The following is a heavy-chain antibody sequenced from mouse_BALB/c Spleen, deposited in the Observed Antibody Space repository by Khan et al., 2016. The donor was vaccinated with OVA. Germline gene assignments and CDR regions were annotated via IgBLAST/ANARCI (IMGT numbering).Heavy chain of an antibody. Sequence: VQLQQSGPELMKPGASVNISCKASGYSFTSYYIHWVKQSHGKSLEWIGYIDPFNGGTDYNQTFKGKATWTVDKSSSTAYMHLSSLTSEDSAVYYCARGAFGYWGQGTLVTVSA. CDR2: IDPFNGGT. CDR3: ARGAFGY. J-gene: IGHJ3*01. V-gene: IGHV1S135*01. CDR1: GYSFTSYY.